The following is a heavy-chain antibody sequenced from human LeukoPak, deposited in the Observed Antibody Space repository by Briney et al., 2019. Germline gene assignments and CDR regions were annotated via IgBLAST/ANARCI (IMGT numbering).Heavy chain of an antibody. Sequence: GGSLTLSYAASGFTFSSYSMNWVRQAPGKGLEWVSSISSSSSFIYYGDSVKGRFPISRDHAKNSLYLQMYSLRAEDTAVYYCATVDSYGCYWGQGTLVTVSS. CDR1: GFTFSSYS. V-gene: IGHV3-21*01. CDR2: ISSSSSFI. J-gene: IGHJ4*02. CDR3: ATVDSYGCY. D-gene: IGHD5-18*01.